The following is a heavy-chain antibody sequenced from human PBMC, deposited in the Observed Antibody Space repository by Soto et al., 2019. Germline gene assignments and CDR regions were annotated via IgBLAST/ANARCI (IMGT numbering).Heavy chain of an antibody. CDR1: GGSISSGGYY. J-gene: IGHJ4*02. V-gene: IGHV4-31*03. CDR2: IYYSGST. Sequence: KSSETLSLTCTVSGGSISSGGYYWSWIRQHPGKGLEWIGYIYYSGSTYYNPSLKSRVTISVDTSKNQFSLKLSSVTAADTAVYYCARSESRGPFDYWGQGTLVTVSS. CDR3: ARSESRGPFDY.